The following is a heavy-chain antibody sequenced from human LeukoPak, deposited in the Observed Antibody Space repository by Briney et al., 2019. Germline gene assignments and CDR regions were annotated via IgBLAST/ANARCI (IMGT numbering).Heavy chain of an antibody. D-gene: IGHD6-13*01. CDR1: GYTFTGYY. Sequence: ASVKVSCKASGYTFTGYYMHWVRQAPGQGLEWMGWINPNSGGTNYAQKFQGRVTMTRDTSISTAYMELSRLRSDDTAVYYCARDQGRSGWYDYWGQGTLVTVSS. CDR2: INPNSGGT. J-gene: IGHJ4*02. V-gene: IGHV1-2*02. CDR3: ARDQGRSGWYDY.